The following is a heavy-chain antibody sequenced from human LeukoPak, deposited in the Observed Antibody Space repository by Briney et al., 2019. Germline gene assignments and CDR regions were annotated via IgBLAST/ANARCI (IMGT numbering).Heavy chain of an antibody. Sequence: GASVKVSCKASGYTFTGYYMHWVRQAPGQGLEWMGRINPNSGGTNYAQKFQGRVTMTRDTSISTAYMELSRLRSDDTAVYYRARREIFGVVTGIDYWGQGTLVTVSS. CDR1: GYTFTGYY. V-gene: IGHV1-2*06. CDR3: ARREIFGVVTGIDY. CDR2: INPNSGGT. J-gene: IGHJ4*02. D-gene: IGHD3-3*01.